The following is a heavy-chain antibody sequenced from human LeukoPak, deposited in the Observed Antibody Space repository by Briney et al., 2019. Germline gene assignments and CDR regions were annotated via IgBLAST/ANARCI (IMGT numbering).Heavy chain of an antibody. CDR2: IYYSGST. Sequence: SETLSLTCTVSGGSISSSSYYWGWIRQPPGKGLEWIGSIYYSGSTYYNPSLKSRVTISVDTSKNQFSLKLSSVTAADTAVYYCARHPPRGLITGTTHWFDPWGQGTLVTVSS. CDR3: ARHPPRGLITGTTHWFDP. V-gene: IGHV4-39*01. J-gene: IGHJ5*02. D-gene: IGHD1-7*01. CDR1: GGSISSSSYY.